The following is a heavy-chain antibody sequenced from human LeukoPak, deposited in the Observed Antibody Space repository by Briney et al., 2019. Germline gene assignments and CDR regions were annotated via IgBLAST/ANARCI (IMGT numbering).Heavy chain of an antibody. CDR2: INHGGRT. D-gene: IGHD1-26*01. J-gene: IGHJ4*02. Sequence: SETLSLTCAVYGGSFSGYYWSWIRQPPGKGLEWIGEINHGGRTNYDPSLKSRVTISVDTSKNQFSLNLSSVTAADTAVYYCARLPPTGSFFECWGQGTLVTVSS. CDR3: ARLPPTGSFFEC. CDR1: GGSFSGYY. V-gene: IGHV4-34*01.